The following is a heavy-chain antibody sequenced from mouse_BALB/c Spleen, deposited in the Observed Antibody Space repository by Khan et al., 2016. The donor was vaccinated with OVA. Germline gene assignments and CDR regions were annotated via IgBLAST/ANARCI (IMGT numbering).Heavy chain of an antibody. CDR3: ASGGKWYFEV. CDR2: INTYTGEP. CDR1: GYTFTNYG. D-gene: IGHD1-1*02. J-gene: IGHJ1*01. V-gene: IGHV9-3-1*01. Sequence: QIQLVQSGPELKKPGETVKISCKASGYTFTNYGMNWVKQAPGKGLKWMGWINTYTGEPTYADDFKGRFAFSLETSASTAYLQINNLKNEDTASLVCASGGKWYFEVRDEGTTVTVSS.